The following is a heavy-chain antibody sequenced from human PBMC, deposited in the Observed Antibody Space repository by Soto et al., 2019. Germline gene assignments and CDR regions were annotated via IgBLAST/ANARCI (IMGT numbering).Heavy chain of an antibody. V-gene: IGHV6-1*01. J-gene: IGHJ5*02. D-gene: IGHD3-10*01. CDR1: GDSVSSYSAA. Sequence: SPTLSLTCALSGDSVSSYSAAWNWIRQSPSGGLEWLGRTYYRSRFFSDYAESVKSRIIINPDTSKNQFSLQLKSVTPEDTAVYYCVRDRYSSSGWFDPWGQGTPVTGSS. CDR3: VRDRYSSSGWFDP. CDR2: TYYRSRFFS.